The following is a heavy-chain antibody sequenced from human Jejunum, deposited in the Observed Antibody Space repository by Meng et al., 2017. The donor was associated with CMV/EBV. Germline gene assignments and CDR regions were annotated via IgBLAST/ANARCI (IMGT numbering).Heavy chain of an antibody. Sequence: VASAFTFRNYMLTWVRQAPGKGLEWVASISISDYKFYADSVKGRFSISRDNAKNSLYLHMSSLRGEVTAVYYCGRVLKGGTYLDYWGQGTQVTVSS. CDR1: AFTFRNYM. D-gene: IGHD1-26*01. J-gene: IGHJ4*02. CDR3: GRVLKGGTYLDY. CDR2: ISISDYK. V-gene: IGHV3-21*06.